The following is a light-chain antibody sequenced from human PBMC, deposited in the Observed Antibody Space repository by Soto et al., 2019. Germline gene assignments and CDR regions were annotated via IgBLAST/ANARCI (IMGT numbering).Light chain of an antibody. J-gene: IGKJ1*01. CDR1: QSVSSY. V-gene: IGKV3-11*01. CDR2: DAS. CDR3: QQRSNWPPWT. Sequence: EIVLTQSPATLSLSPGERATLSCRASQSVSSYLAWYQQKPGQAPRLLIYDASNRATGIPARFSGSGSGTDFTLTISSLEPEDFAFYYCQQRSNWPPWTFGQGPKVEIK.